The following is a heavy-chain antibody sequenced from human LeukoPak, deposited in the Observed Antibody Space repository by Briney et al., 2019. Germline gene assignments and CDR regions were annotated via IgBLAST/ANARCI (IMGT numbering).Heavy chain of an antibody. CDR3: ARDMGLYSSGWYSISP. J-gene: IGHJ5*02. D-gene: IGHD6-19*01. V-gene: IGHV4-4*02. Sequence: SETLSLTCAVSGGSISSSNRWSWVRQPPGKGLEWIGEIYHSGSTNYNPSLKSRVTISVDTSKNQFSLKLSSVTAADTAVYYCARDMGLYSSGWYSISPWGQGTLVTVSS. CDR2: IYHSGST. CDR1: GGSISSSNR.